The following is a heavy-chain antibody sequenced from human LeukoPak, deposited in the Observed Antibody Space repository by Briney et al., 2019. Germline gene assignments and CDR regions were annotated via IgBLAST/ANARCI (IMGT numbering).Heavy chain of an antibody. J-gene: IGHJ1*01. V-gene: IGHV3-15*01. CDR3: TTDGGTN. CDR1: GFTVSSNY. D-gene: IGHD1-14*01. Sequence: GGSLRLSCAASGFTVSSNYMSWVRQAPGKGLEWVGRIKSKTDGGTTDYAAPVEGRFIISRDDSKNTLYLQMNTLKTEDTAVYYCTTDGGTNWGQGTLVTVSS. CDR2: IKSKTDGGTT.